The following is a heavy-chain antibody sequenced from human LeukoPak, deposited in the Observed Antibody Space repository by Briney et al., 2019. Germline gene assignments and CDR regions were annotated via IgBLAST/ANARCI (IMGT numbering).Heavy chain of an antibody. CDR1: GYTFTGYY. Sequence: ASVKVSCKASGYTFTGYYMHWVRQAPGQGLEWMGWINPNSGGTNYAQKFQGRVTMTRDTSISTAYMELSRLRSDDTAVYYCARPSSRYSSSSAFDYWGQGTLVTVSS. CDR3: ARPSSRYSSSSAFDY. CDR2: INPNSGGT. V-gene: IGHV1-2*02. D-gene: IGHD6-6*01. J-gene: IGHJ4*02.